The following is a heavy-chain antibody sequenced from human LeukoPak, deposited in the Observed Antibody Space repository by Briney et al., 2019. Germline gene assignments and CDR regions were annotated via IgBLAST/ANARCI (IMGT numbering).Heavy chain of an antibody. CDR1: GFTFSSYS. CDR3: ARDTAMVTDYYGMDV. Sequence: GGSLRLSCAASGFTFSSYSMNWVRQAPGKGLEWVSYISSSSSTIYYADSVKGRFTISRDNAKNSLYLQMNSLRAEDTAVYYCARDTAMVTDYYGMDVWGQGTTVTVSS. J-gene: IGHJ6*02. CDR2: ISSSSSTI. V-gene: IGHV3-48*04. D-gene: IGHD5-18*01.